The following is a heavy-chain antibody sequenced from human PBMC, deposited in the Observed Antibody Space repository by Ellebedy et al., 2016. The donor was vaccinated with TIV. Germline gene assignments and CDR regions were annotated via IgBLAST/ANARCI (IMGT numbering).Heavy chain of an antibody. D-gene: IGHD1-26*01. V-gene: IGHV4-59*08. J-gene: IGHJ1*01. CDR2: IYYSGST. CDR1: GGSISSYY. Sequence: MPSETLSLTCTVSGGSISSYYWSWIRQPPGKGLEWIGYIYYSGSTNYNPSLKSRVTISVDTSKNQFSLKLSSVTAADTAVYYCARHGATTPNSEYFQHWGQGTQVTVSS. CDR3: ARHGATTPNSEYFQH.